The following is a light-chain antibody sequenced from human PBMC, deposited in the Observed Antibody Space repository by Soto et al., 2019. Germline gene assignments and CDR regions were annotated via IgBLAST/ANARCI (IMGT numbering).Light chain of an antibody. J-gene: IGKJ5*01. CDR3: QQYGSSPIT. CDR1: QGIGDT. Sequence: EIVMTQSPATLSVSPGEGATLSCRASQGIGDTLAWYQQKPGQTPRLLIYDTSIRATGVPARFSGSRSGADFTLTISRLEPEDFAVYYCQQYGSSPITFGQGTRLEI. CDR2: DTS. V-gene: IGKV3-20*01.